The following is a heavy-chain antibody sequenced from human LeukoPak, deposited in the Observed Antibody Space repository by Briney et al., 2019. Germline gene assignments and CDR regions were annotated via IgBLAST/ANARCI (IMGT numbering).Heavy chain of an antibody. CDR3: ARGPSPGHDYGGNSGDFDY. V-gene: IGHV3-30-3*01. CDR2: ISYDGSNK. J-gene: IGHJ4*02. D-gene: IGHD4-23*01. CDR1: GFTFSSYA. Sequence: PGGSLRLSCAASGFTFSSYAMHWVRQAPGKGLEWVAVISYDGSNKYYADSVKGRFTISRDNSKNTLYLQMNSLRAEDTAVYYCARGPSPGHDYGGNSGDFDYWGQGTLVTVSS.